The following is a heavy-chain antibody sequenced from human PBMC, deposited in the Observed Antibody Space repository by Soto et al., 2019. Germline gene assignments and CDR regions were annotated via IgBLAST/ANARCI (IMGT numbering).Heavy chain of an antibody. CDR1: GFTFSSYA. D-gene: IGHD3-3*01. Sequence: GGSLRLSCAASGFTFSSYAMSWVRQAPGKGLEWVSAISGSGGSTYYADSVKGRFTISRDNSKNTLYLQMNSLRAEDTAVYYCAKGETYDFWSGYNPGYWGQGTLVTVSS. CDR3: AKGETYDFWSGYNPGY. V-gene: IGHV3-23*01. CDR2: ISGSGGST. J-gene: IGHJ4*02.